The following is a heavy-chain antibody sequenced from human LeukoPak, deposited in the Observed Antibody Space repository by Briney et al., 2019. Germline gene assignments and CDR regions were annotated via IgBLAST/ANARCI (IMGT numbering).Heavy chain of an antibody. J-gene: IGHJ4*02. CDR3: AKGNCGAVCYPDY. V-gene: IGHV3-9*01. CDR1: GFTFDDYA. D-gene: IGHD2-21*02. CDR2: ISWYSGSI. Sequence: PGRSLRLSCAASGFTFDDYAMHWVRQAPGKGLEWVSGISWYSGSIAYADPVKGRFTISRDNAKNSLYLQMNSLRPEDTALYYCAKGNCGAVCYPDYWGQGTLVTVSS.